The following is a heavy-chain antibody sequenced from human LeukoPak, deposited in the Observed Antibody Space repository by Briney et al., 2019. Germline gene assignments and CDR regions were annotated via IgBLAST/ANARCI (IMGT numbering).Heavy chain of an antibody. CDR1: GFTFSSYS. CDR3: ARHCSSTSCYRVLGY. J-gene: IGHJ4*02. D-gene: IGHD2-2*02. Sequence: GGSLRLSCAASGFTFSSYSMTWVRQAPGKGLEWVSSISSSSSYIYYADSVKGRFTISRDNAKNSLYLQMNSLRAEDTAVYYCARHCSSTSCYRVLGYWGQGTLVTVSS. CDR2: ISSSSSYI. V-gene: IGHV3-21*01.